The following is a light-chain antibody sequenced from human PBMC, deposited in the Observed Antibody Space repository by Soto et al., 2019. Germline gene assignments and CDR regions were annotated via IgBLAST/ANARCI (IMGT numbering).Light chain of an antibody. CDR1: QSFSGY. CDR3: QQSYSTPYT. Sequence: DIQMTQSPSSLSASVGDRVTIACRASQSFSGYLNWFQQKPGKAPKLLIYAASTLQSGVPSRFSGSGSGTDFTLTISNLQPEVFATYYCQQSYSTPYTFGQGTKLEIK. CDR2: AAS. J-gene: IGKJ2*01. V-gene: IGKV1-39*01.